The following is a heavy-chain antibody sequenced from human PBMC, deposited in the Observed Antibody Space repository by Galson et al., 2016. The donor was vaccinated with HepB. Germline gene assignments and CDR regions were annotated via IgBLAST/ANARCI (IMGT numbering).Heavy chain of an antibody. D-gene: IGHD1-14*01. CDR2: ISRASDTI. CDR3: ANHRG. J-gene: IGHJ4*02. Sequence: SLRLSCAASGFTFSTYNMNWVRLAPGKGLEWVSSISRASDTIHYAGSVKGRFTSSRDNAKNSLYLQMNSLRAEDTAVFYCANHRGWGQGTLVTVSS. V-gene: IGHV3-48*04. CDR1: GFTFSTYN.